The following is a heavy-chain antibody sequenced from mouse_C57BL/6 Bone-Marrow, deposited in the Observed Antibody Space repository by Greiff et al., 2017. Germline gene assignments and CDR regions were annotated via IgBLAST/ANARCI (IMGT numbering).Heavy chain of an antibody. Sequence: QVQLQQPGAELVMPGASVKLSCKASGYTFTSYWMHWVKQRPGQGLEWIGEIDPSDSYTNYNQKFKGKSTLTVDKSSSTAYMQLSSLTSEDSAVYYCAKDYYCSSYWYFDVWGTRTTVTVSS. CDR2: IDPSDSYT. V-gene: IGHV1-69*01. D-gene: IGHD1-1*01. CDR3: AKDYYCSSYWYFDV. J-gene: IGHJ1*03. CDR1: GYTFTSYW.